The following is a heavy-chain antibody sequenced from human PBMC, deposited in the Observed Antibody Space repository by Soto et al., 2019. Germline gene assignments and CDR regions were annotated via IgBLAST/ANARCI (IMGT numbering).Heavy chain of an antibody. D-gene: IGHD4-17*01. CDR1: GGSISSSSYY. J-gene: IGHJ4*02. Sequence: QLLESGPGLVKPSETLSLTCTVSGGSISSSSYYWGWIRQPPGKGLEWIGSIYYSGSTYYNPSLKSRVTISVDTSKNQFSLKLSSVTAADTAVYYCARPQAGEAAFDYWGQGTLVTVSS. CDR2: IYYSGST. CDR3: ARPQAGEAAFDY. V-gene: IGHV4-39*01.